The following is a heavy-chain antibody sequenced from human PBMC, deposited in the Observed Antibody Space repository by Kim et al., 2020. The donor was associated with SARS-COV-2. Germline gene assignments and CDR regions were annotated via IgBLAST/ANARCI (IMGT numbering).Heavy chain of an antibody. V-gene: IGHV5-51*01. CDR2: IYPGDSDT. D-gene: IGHD3-10*01. Sequence: GESLKISCKGSGYSFTSYWIGWVRQMPGKGLEWMGIIYPGDSDTRYSPSFQGQVTISADKSISTAYLQWSSLKASDTAMYYCARHPNLGRYGSGSYYADYYYYYGMDVWGQGTTVTVSS. CDR3: ARHPNLGRYGSGSYYADYYYYYGMDV. J-gene: IGHJ6*02. CDR1: GYSFTSYW.